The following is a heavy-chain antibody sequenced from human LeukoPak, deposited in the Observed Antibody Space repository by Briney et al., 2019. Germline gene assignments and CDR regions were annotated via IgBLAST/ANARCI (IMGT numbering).Heavy chain of an antibody. CDR1: GFTFSNDW. V-gene: IGHV3-21*01. CDR3: ARADNYYYGSGSPYYFDS. D-gene: IGHD3-10*01. J-gene: IGHJ4*02. Sequence: PGGSLRLSCAASGFTFSNDWMHWVRQAPGKGLVWVSSISSSSSYIYYADLVKGRFNISGENATNSMYLKMNSLRAEDTAVYYCARADNYYYGSGSPYYFDSWGQGTLVTVSS. CDR2: ISSSSSYI.